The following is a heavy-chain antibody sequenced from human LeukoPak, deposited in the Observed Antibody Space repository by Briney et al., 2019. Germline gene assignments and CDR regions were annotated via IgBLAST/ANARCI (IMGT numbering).Heavy chain of an antibody. CDR2: IRYDGSNK. J-gene: IGHJ3*02. Sequence: SGGSLRLSCAASGFTFSSYGMHWVRQAPGKGLEWVAFIRYDGSNKYYADSAKGRFTISRDNSKNTLYLQMNSLRAEDTAVYYCAKDQEWELYAFDIWGQGTMVTVSS. CDR1: GFTFSSYG. V-gene: IGHV3-30*02. D-gene: IGHD1-26*01. CDR3: AKDQEWELYAFDI.